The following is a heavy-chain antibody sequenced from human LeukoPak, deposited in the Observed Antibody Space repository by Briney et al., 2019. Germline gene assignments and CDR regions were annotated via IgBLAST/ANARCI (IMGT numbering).Heavy chain of an antibody. J-gene: IGHJ4*02. CDR3: AKAMAATPYFDY. Sequence: GGSLRLSCAASGFTFSSYEMNWVRQAPGKGLEWVSYISSSGSTIYYADSVKGRFTISRDNAKNSLYLQMNSLRADDTAVYYCAKAMAATPYFDYWGQGTLVTVSS. CDR1: GFTFSSYE. D-gene: IGHD5-24*01. V-gene: IGHV3-48*03. CDR2: ISSSGSTI.